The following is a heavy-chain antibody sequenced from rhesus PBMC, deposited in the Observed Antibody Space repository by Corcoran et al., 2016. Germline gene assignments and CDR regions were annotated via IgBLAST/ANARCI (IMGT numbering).Heavy chain of an antibody. J-gene: IGHJ4*01. CDR3: ARDRSGSYYYFDY. D-gene: IGHD3-16*01. V-gene: IGHV4-106*01. Sequence: QVQLQESGPGLVKPSETLSLTCTVSGGSISDSYYWSWIRQPPGEGLEWMGRIDGSGGGTNYNPPLKSRVPISRDTSKNQFSLKLSSVTAADTAVYYCARDRSGSYYYFDYWGQGVLVTVSS. CDR1: GGSISDSYY. CDR2: IDGSGGGT.